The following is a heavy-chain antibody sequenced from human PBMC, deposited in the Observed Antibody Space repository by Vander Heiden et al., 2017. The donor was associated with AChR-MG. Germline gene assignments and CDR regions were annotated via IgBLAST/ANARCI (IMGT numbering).Heavy chain of an antibody. J-gene: IGHJ3*02. Sequence: QVQLVQSGAEGKKPGASVKVSCKASGYTFTSYAMHWVRQAPGQRLEWMGWINAGNGNTKYSQKFQGRVTITRDTSASTAYMELSSLRSEDTAVYYCATGSLSTVTAFDIWGQGTMVTVSS. V-gene: IGHV1-3*01. D-gene: IGHD4-17*01. CDR1: GYTFTSYA. CDR3: ATGSLSTVTAFDI. CDR2: INAGNGNT.